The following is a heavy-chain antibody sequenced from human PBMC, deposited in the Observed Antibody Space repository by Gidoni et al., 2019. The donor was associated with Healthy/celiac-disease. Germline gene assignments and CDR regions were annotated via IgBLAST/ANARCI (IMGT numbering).Heavy chain of an antibody. D-gene: IGHD1-26*01. CDR3: AREGSLRDYAFDI. CDR1: GYTFTSYY. J-gene: IGHJ3*02. Sequence: QVQLVQSGAEVKKPGASVKVSCKASGYTFTSYYMHWVRQAPGQGLEWMGIINPSGGSTSYAQKFQGRVTMTRDTSTSTVYMELSSLRSEDTAVYYCAREGSLRDYAFDIWGQGTMVTVSP. V-gene: IGHV1-46*01. CDR2: INPSGGST.